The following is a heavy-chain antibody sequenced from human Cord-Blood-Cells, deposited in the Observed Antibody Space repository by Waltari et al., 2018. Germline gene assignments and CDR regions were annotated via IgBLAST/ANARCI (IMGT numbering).Heavy chain of an antibody. CDR1: GYTFTGYY. CDR3: ARDLRDGQQLVDY. V-gene: IGHV1-2*02. J-gene: IGHJ4*02. D-gene: IGHD6-13*01. CDR2: INPTRGGT. Sequence: QVQLVQSGAEVKKPGASVNVSCKASGYTFTGYYMHWVRQAPGQGLEWMGWINPTRGGTNNAQKFQGRVTMTRDTSISTAYMELSRLRSDATAVYYCARDLRDGQQLVDYWGQGTLVTVSS.